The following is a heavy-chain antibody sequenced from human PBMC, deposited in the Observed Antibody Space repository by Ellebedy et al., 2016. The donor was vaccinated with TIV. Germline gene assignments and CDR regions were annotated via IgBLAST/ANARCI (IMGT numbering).Heavy chain of an antibody. V-gene: IGHV3-48*02. CDR2: ISSSSSTI. CDR3: ARDHGY. Sequence: GESLKISCAAWGFSFSNFWMSWVRQAPGKGLEWVSYISSSSSTIYYADSVKGRFTISRDNAKNSLYLQMNSLRDEDTAVYYCARDHGYWGQGTLVTVSS. CDR1: GFSFSNFW. J-gene: IGHJ4*02.